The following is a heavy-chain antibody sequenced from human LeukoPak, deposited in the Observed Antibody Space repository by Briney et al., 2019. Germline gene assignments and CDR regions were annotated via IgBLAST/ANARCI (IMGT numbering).Heavy chain of an antibody. V-gene: IGHV3-7*05. J-gene: IGHJ1*01. CDR3: ARDSAVKGISSD. CDR2: INQDGKRK. CDR1: GFTFSDYW. D-gene: IGHD6-13*01. Sequence: QPGGSLRLSCRASGFTFSDYWMSWVRQAPGKGLEWVATINQDGKRKDYVDSVKGRFTISRDNAKNSLYLQMNSLRAEDTAVYYCARDSAVKGISSDWGQGTLVTVSS.